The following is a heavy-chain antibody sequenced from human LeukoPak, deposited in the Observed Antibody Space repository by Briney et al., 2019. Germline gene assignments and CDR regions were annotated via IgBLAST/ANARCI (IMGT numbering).Heavy chain of an antibody. J-gene: IGHJ4*02. CDR1: GFTFDDYA. V-gene: IGHV3-9*01. CDR2: ISWNSGGI. D-gene: IGHD4-17*01. CDR3: AKSDYYGDYLYYFDY. Sequence: GGSLRLSCAASGFTFDDYAMHWVRQAPGKGLEWVSGISWNSGGIGYADSVKGRFTISRDNAKNSLYLQMNSLRAEDTALYYCAKSDYYGDYLYYFDYWGQGTLVTVSS.